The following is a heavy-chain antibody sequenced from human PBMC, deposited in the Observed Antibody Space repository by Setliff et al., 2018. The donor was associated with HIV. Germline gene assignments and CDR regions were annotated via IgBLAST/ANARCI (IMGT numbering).Heavy chain of an antibody. V-gene: IGHV4-4*08. Sequence: SETLSLTCTVSGGSISNYYWSWIRQPPGKGLEWIGYIYPIGSPDFPSGNTVYNPSFRSRVTISVDTSKNQFSLNLNSVTAADTAVYYCVRHHDSDFSGDPDWFDPWGQGILVTVSS. CDR2: I. J-gene: IGHJ5*02. D-gene: IGHD2-15*01. CDR3: VRHHDSDFSGDPDWFDP. CDR1: GGSISNYY.